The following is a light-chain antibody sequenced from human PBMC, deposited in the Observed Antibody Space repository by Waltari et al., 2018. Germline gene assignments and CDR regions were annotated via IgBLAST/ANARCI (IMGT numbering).Light chain of an antibody. CDR2: EDN. CDR1: SSHL. V-gene: IGLV2-23*01. CDR3: CSYPGYGPVL. J-gene: IGLJ2*01. Sequence: QSALTQPASVSGSPGQSITISCTGTSSHLVSWYQQHPGKAPQLLICEDNKRPSGVSNRFSASKFGNTASLTISGLQAEDEAHYYCCSYPGYGPVLFGGGTKLTVL.